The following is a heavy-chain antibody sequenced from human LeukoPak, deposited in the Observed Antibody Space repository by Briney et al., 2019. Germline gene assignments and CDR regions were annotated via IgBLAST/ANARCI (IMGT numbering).Heavy chain of an antibody. CDR3: AKVNGVAGIDS. V-gene: IGHV3-30*02. J-gene: IGHJ4*02. CDR2: LRYDGST. D-gene: IGHD6-19*01. Sequence: GGSLRLSCAASGFMFRSDGMYWVRQAPGKGLEWVAFLRYDGSTYYADSVKGRFTISRDNSQSTLYLQMSSVRGEDTAVYYCAKVNGVAGIDSWGQGTLVTVSS. CDR1: GFMFRSDG.